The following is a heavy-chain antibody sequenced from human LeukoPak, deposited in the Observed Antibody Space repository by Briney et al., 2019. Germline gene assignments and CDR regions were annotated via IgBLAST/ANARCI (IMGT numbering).Heavy chain of an antibody. CDR2: ITSSSSYI. V-gene: IGHV3-21*04. CDR3: AKDSAKKYDDY. Sequence: GGSLRLSCAASGFTFSTYGMHWVRQAPGKGLEWVSSITSSSSYIYYADSVKGRFTISRENSKNTLYLQMNSLRAEDTAVYYCAKDSAKKYDDYWGQGTLVTVSS. CDR1: GFTFSTYG. D-gene: IGHD2/OR15-2a*01. J-gene: IGHJ4*02.